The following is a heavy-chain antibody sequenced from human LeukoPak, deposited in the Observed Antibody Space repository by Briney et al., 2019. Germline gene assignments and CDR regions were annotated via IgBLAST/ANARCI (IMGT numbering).Heavy chain of an antibody. CDR1: GGSFSGYY. CDR3: ASRRGEFGY. CDR2: INHSGST. V-gene: IGHV4-34*01. Sequence: SETLSLTCAVYGGSFSGYYWSWIRQPPGKGLEWIGEINHSGSTNYNPSLKSRVTISVNTSKNQFSLKLSSVTAADTAVYYCASRRGEFGYWGQGTLVTVSS. D-gene: IGHD4-17*01. J-gene: IGHJ4*02.